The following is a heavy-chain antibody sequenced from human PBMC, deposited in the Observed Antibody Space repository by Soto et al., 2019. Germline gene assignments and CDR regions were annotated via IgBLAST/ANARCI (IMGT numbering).Heavy chain of an antibody. CDR1: GYIFSSYD. V-gene: IGHV1-3*01. CDR3: ASGWLDFDY. D-gene: IGHD6-19*01. Sequence: QVQLVQSGAEVKKPGASAKVSCRTSGYIFSSYDMHWVRQAPGQRLEWMGWISAGNGETKYSQKFQDRVTITRDTSASTAYMELSSLRSEDTAVYFCASGWLDFDYWGQGPLITVSS. CDR2: ISAGNGET. J-gene: IGHJ4*02.